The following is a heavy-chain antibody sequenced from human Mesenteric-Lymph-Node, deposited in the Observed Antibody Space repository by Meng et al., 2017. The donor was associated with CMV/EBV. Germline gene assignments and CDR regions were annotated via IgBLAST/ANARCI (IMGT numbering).Heavy chain of an antibody. CDR2: ISAYNGNT. V-gene: IGHV1-18*01. CDR3: ARDLYSSSTLGDDY. J-gene: IGHJ4*02. D-gene: IGHD6-6*01. Sequence: ASVKVSCKASGYTFTSYGISWVRQAPGQGLEWMGWISAYNGNTNYAQKLQGRVTMTTDTSTSTAYMELRRLRSDDTAVYYCARDLYSSSTLGDDYWGQGTLVTVSS. CDR1: GYTFTSYG.